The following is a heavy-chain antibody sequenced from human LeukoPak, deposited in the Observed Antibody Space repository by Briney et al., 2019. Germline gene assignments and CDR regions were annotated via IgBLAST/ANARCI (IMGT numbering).Heavy chain of an antibody. Sequence: GGSLRLSSAASQFIFNNYAMSWVRQAPGKGLEWVASISYDGVDKYYADSLKGRFTMSRDNSKNSVYLQMDSLRVEDTAMYYCAKSHPDDRNSWGQGTLVTVSS. CDR2: ISYDGVDK. D-gene: IGHD3-22*01. CDR3: AKSHPDDRNS. J-gene: IGHJ4*02. CDR1: QFIFNNYA. V-gene: IGHV3-30-3*02.